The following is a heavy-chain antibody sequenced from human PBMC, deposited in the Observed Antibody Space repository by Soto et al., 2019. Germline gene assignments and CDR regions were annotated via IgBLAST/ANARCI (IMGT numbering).Heavy chain of an antibody. V-gene: IGHV3-33*01. CDR3: ARDSYGMDV. CDR2: IWYDGSRE. Sequence: QERLVESGGGVVHPGRSLRLSCAASGFTFRNYAMHWVREAPGKGLEWVAAIWYDGSREYYVDSVKGRFTVSRDDSKNTLSLQMNSLRADDTAIYYCARDSYGMDVWDQGASVTVSS. CDR1: GFTFRNYA. J-gene: IGHJ6*02.